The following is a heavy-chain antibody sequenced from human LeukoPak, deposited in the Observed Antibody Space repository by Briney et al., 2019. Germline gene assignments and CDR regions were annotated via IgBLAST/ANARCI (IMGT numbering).Heavy chain of an antibody. J-gene: IGHJ4*02. Sequence: PKTLSLTCTVSGGSISGYYWSWLRQPAGQGLEWIGRVYSNGDTRHNPSLTSRVTMSVDTSKNQLSLNLGPVTAADTAVYYCARAAGAAGGQYFDYWGQGTLVTVSS. V-gene: IGHV4-4*07. D-gene: IGHD6-13*01. CDR1: GGSISGYY. CDR3: ARAAGAAGGQYFDY. CDR2: VYSNGDT.